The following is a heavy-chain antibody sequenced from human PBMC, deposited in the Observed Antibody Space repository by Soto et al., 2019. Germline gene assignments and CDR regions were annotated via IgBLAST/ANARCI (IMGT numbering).Heavy chain of an antibody. CDR2: ISTTGGHV. CDR1: GFLFRNYE. J-gene: IGHJ4*02. V-gene: IGHV3-48*03. CDR3: VSQPHWARPFES. D-gene: IGHD7-27*01. Sequence: EVRLVESGGDLVKSGGSLRLSCVGSGFLFRNYEMNWVRQAPRKGLEGLAHISTTGGHVSESDSVKGRFTISRDNTKHTLYLQMTSLRTEDTGVYYCVSQPHWARPFESWCQRTLVNVSS.